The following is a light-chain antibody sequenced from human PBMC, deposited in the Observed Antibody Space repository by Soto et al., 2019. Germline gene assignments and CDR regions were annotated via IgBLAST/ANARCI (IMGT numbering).Light chain of an antibody. J-gene: IGLJ2*01. CDR3: NSYGGSNNNVV. CDR1: SSDVGGYNY. Sequence: QSALTQPPSASGSPGQSVTIYCTGTSSDVGGYNYVSWYQQHPGKAPKLMIYEVSKRPSGVPDRFSGSKSGNTASLTVSGLQAEDEADYYCNSYGGSNNNVVFGVGTKLTVL. CDR2: EVS. V-gene: IGLV2-8*01.